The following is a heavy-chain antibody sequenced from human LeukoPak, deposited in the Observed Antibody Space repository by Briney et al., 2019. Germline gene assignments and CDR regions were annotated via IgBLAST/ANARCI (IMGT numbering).Heavy chain of an antibody. Sequence: GASVKVSCKASGYTFTSYGISWVRQAPGQGLEWMGWISAYNGNTNYAQKLQGRVTMTTDTSTSTAYMELRSLRSDDTAVYYCARSVAGKRGTVTTNYFDYWGQGTLVTVSS. J-gene: IGHJ4*02. CDR2: ISAYNGNT. V-gene: IGHV1-18*01. CDR3: ARSVAGKRGTVTTNYFDY. D-gene: IGHD4-17*01. CDR1: GYTFTSYG.